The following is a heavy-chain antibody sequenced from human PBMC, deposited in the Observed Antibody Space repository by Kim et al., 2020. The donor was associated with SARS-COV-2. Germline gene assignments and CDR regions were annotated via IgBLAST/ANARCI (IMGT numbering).Heavy chain of an antibody. V-gene: IGHV3-21*01. CDR2: ISSSSSYI. D-gene: IGHD3-22*01. J-gene: IGHJ6*02. CDR3: ARVETYYYDSSGYYYGGYYYYGMDV. CDR1: GFTFSSYS. Sequence: GGSLRLSCEASGFTFSSYSMNWVRQAPGKGLEWVSSISSSSSYIYYADSVKGRFTISRDNAKNSLYLQMNSLRAEDTAVYYCARVETYYYDSSGYYYGGYYYYGMDVWGQGTTVTVSS.